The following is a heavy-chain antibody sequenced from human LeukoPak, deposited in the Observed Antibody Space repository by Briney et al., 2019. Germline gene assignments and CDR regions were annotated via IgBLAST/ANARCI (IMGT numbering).Heavy chain of an antibody. CDR1: GYSFINYH. D-gene: IGHD7-27*01. J-gene: IGHJ3*02. CDR2: INPNSGGT. Sequence: ASVKVSCKASGYSFINYHIHWLRQAPGQGLEWMGWINPNSGGTNYAQKFQGRVTMTRDMSISTAYMELSRLRSDDTAVYYCARLLGRAFDIWGQVTMVTVSS. CDR3: ARLLGRAFDI. V-gene: IGHV1-2*02.